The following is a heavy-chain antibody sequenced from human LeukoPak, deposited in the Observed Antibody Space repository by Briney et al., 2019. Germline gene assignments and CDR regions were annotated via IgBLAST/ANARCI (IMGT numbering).Heavy chain of an antibody. J-gene: IGHJ3*02. CDR1: GFTFNTYS. CDR2: ISNSGGDT. D-gene: IGHD3-10*01. CDR3: AKSRSYTVRDAFEI. Sequence: GGSLRLSCAASGFTFNTYSMNWVRQAPGRGLEWVLGISNSGGDTQYADSVKGRFTISRDNSKNTLYLQMNSLRAEDTAVYYCAKSRSYTVRDAFEIWGQGTKVTVSS. V-gene: IGHV3-23*01.